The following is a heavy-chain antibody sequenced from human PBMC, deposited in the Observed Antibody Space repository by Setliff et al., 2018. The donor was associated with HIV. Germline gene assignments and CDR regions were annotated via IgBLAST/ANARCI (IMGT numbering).Heavy chain of an antibody. Sequence: GSLRLSCAASGFTFSSYAMSWVRQTPEKGLEWISYITSTGSTIFYADSVKGRFTISRDSDKNSVHLQMTSLRAEDTAVYYCASPGSGSYINWFGPWGQGTLVTVSS. D-gene: IGHD3-10*01. V-gene: IGHV3-48*01. CDR2: ITSTGSTI. J-gene: IGHJ5*02. CDR1: GFTFSSYA. CDR3: ASPGSGSYINWFGP.